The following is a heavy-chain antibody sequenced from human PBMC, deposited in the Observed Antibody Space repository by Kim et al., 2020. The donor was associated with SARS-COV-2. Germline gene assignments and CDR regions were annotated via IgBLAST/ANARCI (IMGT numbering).Heavy chain of an antibody. J-gene: IGHJ6*02. CDR2: ISSSSSTI. CDR3: ARSLRGQDNDGYDYYGMDV. D-gene: IGHD1-1*01. CDR1: GFTFSSYS. V-gene: IGHV3-48*02. Sequence: GGSLRLSCAASGFTFSSYSMNWVRQAPGKGLEWVSYISSSSSTIYYADSVKGRFTISRDNAKNSLYLQMNSLRDEDTAVYYCARSLRGQDNDGYDYYGMDVGGQGTTVTVSS.